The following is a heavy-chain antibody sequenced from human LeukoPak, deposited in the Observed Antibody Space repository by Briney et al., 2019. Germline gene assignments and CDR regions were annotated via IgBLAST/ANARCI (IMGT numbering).Heavy chain of an antibody. Sequence: ASVKVSCKASGYTFTNYHINWVRQATGQVLEWMGWMNPNNGDSGYAQKFQGRVTITRDTSISTSYMELRSLRSDGTAVYFCARTTSFTASGYDYWGQGTLVTVSS. D-gene: IGHD6-25*01. CDR2: MNPNNGDS. J-gene: IGHJ4*02. CDR1: GYTFTNYH. V-gene: IGHV1-8*03. CDR3: ARTTSFTASGYDY.